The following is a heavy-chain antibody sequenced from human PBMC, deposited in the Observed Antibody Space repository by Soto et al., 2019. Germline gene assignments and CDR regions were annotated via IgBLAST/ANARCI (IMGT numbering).Heavy chain of an antibody. Sequence: PSETLSLTCTVSGGSLRRGDYYWCWIRQPPGKGLEWIGYIYYSGSTYYNPSLKSRVTISVDTSKNQFSLKLSSVTAADTAVYYCSIDLRVHPDSFDIWCQGPM. J-gene: IGHJ3*02. CDR2: IYYSGST. CDR3: SIDLRVHPDSFDI. CDR1: GGSLRRGDYY. V-gene: IGHV4-30-4*01. D-gene: IGHD1-1*01.